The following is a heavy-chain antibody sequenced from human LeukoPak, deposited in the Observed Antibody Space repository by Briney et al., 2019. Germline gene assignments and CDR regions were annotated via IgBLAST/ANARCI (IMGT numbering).Heavy chain of an antibody. CDR2: ISRSGSTK. J-gene: IGHJ4*02. CDR1: GFTVSSNS. CDR3: ARSTVVTHLDFDY. Sequence: GGSLRLSCTVSGFTVSSNSMSWVRQAPGKGLEWVSSISRSGSTKYYADSVKGRFTISRDNAKNSLFLQMNSLRAEDTAVYYCARSTVVTHLDFDYWGQGTLVTVSS. D-gene: IGHD4-23*01. V-gene: IGHV3-11*01.